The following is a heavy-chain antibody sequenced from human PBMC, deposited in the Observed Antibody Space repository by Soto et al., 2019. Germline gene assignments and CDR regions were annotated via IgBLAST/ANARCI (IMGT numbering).Heavy chain of an antibody. J-gene: IGHJ4*02. CDR1: GFTFSDYY. V-gene: IGHV3-11*01. D-gene: IGHD4-4*01. Sequence: QVQLVVSGGGLVKPGGSLRISCAASGFTFSDYYISWLRQAPGKGLEWGSYISSSGAIIYYADSVKGRLTIARDNAKNSLYLQMNSLRAEDTALYYCALAGYDSNYYAVTPLSAGHFWGQGTLVTVSS. CDR2: ISSSGAII. CDR3: ALAGYDSNYYAVTPLSAGHF.